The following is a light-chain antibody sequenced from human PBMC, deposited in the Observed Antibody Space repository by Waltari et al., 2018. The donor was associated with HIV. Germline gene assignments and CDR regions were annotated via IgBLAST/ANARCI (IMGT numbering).Light chain of an antibody. CDR2: GAS. Sequence: IVLTQSPGTLSLSPGERATLSCRASQSISSSFLVWYQQKPGRAPRLLTYGASSRAAGIPDRFSGSGSGTNFTLTISRLEPEDFAVYDCQQCGTSPRRFGQGTKLEI. J-gene: IGKJ2*01. CDR3: QQCGTSPRR. CDR1: QSISSSF. V-gene: IGKV3-20*01.